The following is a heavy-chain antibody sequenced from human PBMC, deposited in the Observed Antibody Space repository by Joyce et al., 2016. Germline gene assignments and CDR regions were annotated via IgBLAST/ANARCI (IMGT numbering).Heavy chain of an antibody. Sequence: VQLVQSGAEVRKPGASVKVSCKASGYTFINYGLSWGRQAPGQGLEWMGWISAYSGNANYGQSFQGRVTLTTDTSTSTAYMELKSLRSDDTAIYYCARGKDSSTWYGGSDYWGQGTLVTVSS. CDR3: ARGKDSSTWYGGSDY. CDR1: GYTFINYG. J-gene: IGHJ4*02. CDR2: ISAYSGNA. D-gene: IGHD6-13*01. V-gene: IGHV1-18*04.